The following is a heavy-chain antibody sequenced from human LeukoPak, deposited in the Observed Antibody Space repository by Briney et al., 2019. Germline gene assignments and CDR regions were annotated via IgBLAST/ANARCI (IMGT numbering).Heavy chain of an antibody. V-gene: IGHV4-39*07. D-gene: IGHD3-10*01. CDR1: GGSISSSSYY. J-gene: IGHJ5*02. CDR2: IYYSGST. CDR3: ARVGDQIRGRWFDP. Sequence: PSETLSLTCTVSGGSISSSSYYWGWIRQPPGKGLEWIGSIYYSGSTYYNPSLKSRVTISVDTSKNQFSLKLSSVTAADTAVYYCARVGDQIRGRWFDPWGQGTLVTVSS.